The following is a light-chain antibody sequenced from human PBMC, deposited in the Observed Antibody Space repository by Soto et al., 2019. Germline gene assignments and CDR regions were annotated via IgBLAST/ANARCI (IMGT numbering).Light chain of an antibody. V-gene: IGKV3-20*01. CDR2: DAS. CDR1: QSLSSSQ. Sequence: ELVLTQSPGTLSLSPGERATLSCRSSQSLSSSQLAWYQQKPGQAPRLLIHDASSRATGISDRFTGSGSGTDFTLTITTLEPEEFAVYYCQQYGSSPRTFGLGTKVDIK. J-gene: IGKJ3*01. CDR3: QQYGSSPRT.